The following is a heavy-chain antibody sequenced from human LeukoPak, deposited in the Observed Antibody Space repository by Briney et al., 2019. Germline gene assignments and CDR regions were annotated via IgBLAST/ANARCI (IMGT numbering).Heavy chain of an antibody. D-gene: IGHD3-22*01. CDR3: AKVVSHGSSGPVFDY. Sequence: PGGSLRLSCTASGFSFSNYGMSWVRQAPGKGLEWVSAISGSGDRTYYADSVKGRFTISRDNSKNTLYLEINSLGAEDTAVYYCAKVVSHGSSGPVFDYWGQGTPVTVSS. J-gene: IGHJ4*02. V-gene: IGHV3-23*01. CDR1: GFSFSNYG. CDR2: ISGSGDRT.